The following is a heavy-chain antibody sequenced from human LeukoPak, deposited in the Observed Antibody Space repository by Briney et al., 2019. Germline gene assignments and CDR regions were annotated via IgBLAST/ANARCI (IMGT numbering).Heavy chain of an antibody. CDR1: GYTFTSYG. CDR3: ARISGITGTTNNWFDP. D-gene: IGHD1-7*01. V-gene: IGHV1-18*01. CDR2: ISAYNGNT. Sequence: GASVKVSCKASGYTFTSYGISWVRQAPGQGLEWMGWISAYNGNTNYAQKLQGRVTMTTDTSTSTAYMELRSLRSDDTAVNYCARISGITGTTNNWFDPWGQGTLVTVSS. J-gene: IGHJ5*02.